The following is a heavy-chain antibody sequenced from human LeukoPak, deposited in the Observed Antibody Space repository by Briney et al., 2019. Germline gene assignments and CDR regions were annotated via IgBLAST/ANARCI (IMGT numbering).Heavy chain of an antibody. CDR3: ARGGAWSPAFYDSSGYYPFDY. V-gene: IGHV4-30-4*01. Sequence: PSETLSLTCTVSGGSISSGDYYWSWIRQPPGKGLEWIGYIYYSGSTYCNPSLKSRVTISVDTSKNQFSLKLSSVTAADTAVYYCARGGAWSPAFYDSSGYYPFDYWGQGTLVTVSS. CDR1: GGSISSGDYY. CDR2: IYYSGST. D-gene: IGHD3-22*01. J-gene: IGHJ4*02.